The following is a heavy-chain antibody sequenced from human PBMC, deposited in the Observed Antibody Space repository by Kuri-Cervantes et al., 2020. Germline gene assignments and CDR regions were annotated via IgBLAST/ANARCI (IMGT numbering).Heavy chain of an antibody. CDR2: INHSGST. J-gene: IGHJ3*02. D-gene: IGHD2-21*02. V-gene: IGHV4-34*01. CDR3: ARRQIVVVTAIHDAFDI. CDR1: GGSFSGYY. Sequence: SETLSLTGAVYGGSFSGYYWSWIRQPPGKGLEWIGEINHSGSTNYNPSLKSRVTISVDTSKNQFSLKLSSVTAADTAVYYCARRQIVVVTAIHDAFDIWGQGTMVTVSS.